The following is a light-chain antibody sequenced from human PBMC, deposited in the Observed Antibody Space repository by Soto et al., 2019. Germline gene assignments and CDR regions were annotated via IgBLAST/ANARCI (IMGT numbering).Light chain of an antibody. Sequence: QSVLTQPPSASGTPGQRVTISCSGSNANIGSNTVNWYQQLPGTAPKLLIYSNNQRPSGVPDRFSGSQSGTSASLAISGLLSEDEADYYCAAWDDSLNGVVLGGGTKLTVL. CDR2: SNN. J-gene: IGLJ2*01. CDR3: AAWDDSLNGVV. V-gene: IGLV1-44*01. CDR1: NANIGSNT.